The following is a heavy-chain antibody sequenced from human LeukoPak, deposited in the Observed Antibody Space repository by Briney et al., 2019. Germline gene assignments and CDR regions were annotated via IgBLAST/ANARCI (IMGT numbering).Heavy chain of an antibody. V-gene: IGHV6-1*01. CDR3: ARGGPGNPFDRYFDL. J-gene: IGHJ2*01. D-gene: IGHD3-10*01. CDR2: TYYRSKWYS. Sequence: SQTLSLTCVISGDSVSSKSAAWNWFRQSPSGGLEWLGRTYYRSKWYSDYAVSVKSRITINPDTSKNQFSLQLNSVTPEDTAVYYCARGGPGNPFDRYFDLWGRGTLVTVSS. CDR1: GDSVSSKSAA.